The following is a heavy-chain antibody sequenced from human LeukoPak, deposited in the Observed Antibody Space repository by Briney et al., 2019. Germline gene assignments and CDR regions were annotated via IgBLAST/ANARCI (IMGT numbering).Heavy chain of an antibody. V-gene: IGHV4-39*01. J-gene: IGHJ2*01. Sequence: SETLSLTCIVSGGSMSSTDHFFGWIRQPPGKGLECIGSFYYTGTIFYSPSLESRGTISIDTSKNQFSLKIRSVTAADTAVYYCARQGVVPNTAGWYFDLWGRGALVTVSS. CDR1: GGSMSSTDHF. CDR2: FYYTGTI. CDR3: ARQGVVPNTAGWYFDL. D-gene: IGHD3-10*01.